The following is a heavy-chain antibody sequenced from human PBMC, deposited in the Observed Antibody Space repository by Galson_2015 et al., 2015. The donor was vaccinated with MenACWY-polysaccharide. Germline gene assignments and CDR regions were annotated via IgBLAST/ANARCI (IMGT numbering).Heavy chain of an antibody. D-gene: IGHD4-17*01. CDR1: GGSISSYY. J-gene: IGHJ4*02. V-gene: IGHV4-59*01. CDR3: ARAYGVRFYFDY. Sequence: ETLSLTSTVSGGSISSYYWSWIRQPPGRGLEGIGYSSYSGSTNYNPSLKSRVTMSVDTSKNQFSLKLSSVTAADTAVYYCARAYGVRFYFDYWGQGTLVTVSS. CDR2: SSYSGST.